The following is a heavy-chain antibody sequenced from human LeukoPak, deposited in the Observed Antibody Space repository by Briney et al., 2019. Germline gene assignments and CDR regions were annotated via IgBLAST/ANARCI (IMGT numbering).Heavy chain of an antibody. CDR2: ISGSGGST. CDR3: ARSSIAALSIFDY. CDR1: GFTFSSYA. V-gene: IGHV3-23*01. Sequence: GPLRLSCAASGFTFSSYAMSWVRQAPGEGLEWVSAISGSGGSTYYADSVKGRFTISRDNSKNTLYLQMNSLRAEDTAVYYCARSSIAALSIFDYWGQGTPVTVSS. J-gene: IGHJ4*02. D-gene: IGHD6-6*01.